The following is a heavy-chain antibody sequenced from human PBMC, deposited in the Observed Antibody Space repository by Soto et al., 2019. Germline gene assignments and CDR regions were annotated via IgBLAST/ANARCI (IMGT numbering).Heavy chain of an antibody. J-gene: IGHJ6*02. Sequence: SGESLKISCKGSGYSFTSYWIGWVRQVPGKGLEWMGIIYTGDSDTRYSPSFQGQVTISADKSISTAYLQWSSLKASDTAIYYCARQLPYGGNSYYGMDVWGQGTTVTVSS. D-gene: IGHD2-15*01. V-gene: IGHV5-51*01. CDR3: ARQLPYGGNSYYGMDV. CDR1: GYSFTSYW. CDR2: IYTGDSDT.